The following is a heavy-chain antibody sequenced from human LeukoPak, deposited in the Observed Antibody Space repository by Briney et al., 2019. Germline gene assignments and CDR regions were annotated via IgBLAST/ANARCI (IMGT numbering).Heavy chain of an antibody. CDR3: AKGWLKTSLDGFDI. CDR2: TSGSGGST. CDR1: GFTFSSYA. J-gene: IGHJ3*02. V-gene: IGHV3-23*01. Sequence: PGGSLRLSCAASGFTFSSYAMSWVRQAPGKGLEWVSGTSGSGGSTYFADSVKGWFTVSRDNSKNTLYLQMNSLRAEDTAVYYCAKGWLKTSLDGFDIWGQGTMVTVSS. D-gene: IGHD3-10*01.